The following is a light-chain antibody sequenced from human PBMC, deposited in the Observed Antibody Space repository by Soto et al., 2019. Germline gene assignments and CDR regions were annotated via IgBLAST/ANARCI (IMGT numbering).Light chain of an antibody. CDR1: QSISSW. CDR2: KAS. V-gene: IGKV1-5*03. Sequence: DIQMTQSPSTLSASVGDRVTITCRASQSISSWLAWYQLKPGKAPNLLIYKASSLESGVPSRFSGSGSGTEFTLTISSPQPDDFATYYCQQYSSYPLTFGGGTKVEIK. J-gene: IGKJ4*01. CDR3: QQYSSYPLT.